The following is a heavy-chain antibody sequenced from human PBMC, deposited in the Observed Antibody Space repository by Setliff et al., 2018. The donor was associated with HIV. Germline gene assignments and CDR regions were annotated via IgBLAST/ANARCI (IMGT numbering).Heavy chain of an antibody. V-gene: IGHV4-39*07. D-gene: IGHD3-10*01. CDR2: IYNSGTT. CDR1: GGSISSSSYY. J-gene: IGHJ5*02. Sequence: SETLSLTCTVSGGSISSSSYYWGWIRQPPGKGLEWIGSIYNSGTTYYNPSLKSRVTMSVDTSKNQFSLKLSSVTAADTAVYYCARGLSPGVRGVYNWFDPWGQGTLVTVSS. CDR3: ARGLSPGVRGVYNWFDP.